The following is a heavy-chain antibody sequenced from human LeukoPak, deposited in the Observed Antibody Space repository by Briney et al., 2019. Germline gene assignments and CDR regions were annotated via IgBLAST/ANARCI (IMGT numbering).Heavy chain of an antibody. V-gene: IGHV4-34*01. CDR2: INHSGST. Sequence: SETLSLTCAVYGGSFSGYYWSWIRQPPGKGLEWIGEINHSGSTNYNPSLKSRVTISVDTSKNQFSLKLSSVTAADTAVYYFARVGPVAGDYWGQGTLVTVSS. CDR3: ARVGPVAGDY. CDR1: GGSFSGYY. D-gene: IGHD6-19*01. J-gene: IGHJ4*02.